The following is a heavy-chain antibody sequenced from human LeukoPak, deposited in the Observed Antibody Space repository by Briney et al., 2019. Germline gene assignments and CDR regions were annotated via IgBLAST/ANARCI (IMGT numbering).Heavy chain of an antibody. D-gene: IGHD7-27*01. J-gene: IGHJ4*02. CDR3: ARGPPNWGYDY. V-gene: IGHV1-8*01. Sequence: ASVKVSCKASGYTFTSYDLNWVRQATGQRPEWMGWMSPNSGDTGYAQKFQDRVTMTRNTSISTAYMELSSLRSDDTAVYYCARGPPNWGYDYWGPGTLVTVSS. CDR2: MSPNSGDT. CDR1: GYTFTSYD.